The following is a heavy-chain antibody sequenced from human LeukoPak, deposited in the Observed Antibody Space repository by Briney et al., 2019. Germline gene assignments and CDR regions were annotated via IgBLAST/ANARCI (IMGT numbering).Heavy chain of an antibody. CDR1: GFTFSSYS. V-gene: IGHV3-48*01. Sequence: PGGSLRLSCAASGFTFSSYSINWVRQAPGKGLEWVSYISGSGSSIYYADSVKGRFTISRDNAKNLVYLQMNSLRAEDTAVYYCAKDEPYLYDILTGDIDYWGQGTLVTVSS. D-gene: IGHD3-9*01. CDR2: ISGSGSSI. J-gene: IGHJ4*02. CDR3: AKDEPYLYDILTGDIDY.